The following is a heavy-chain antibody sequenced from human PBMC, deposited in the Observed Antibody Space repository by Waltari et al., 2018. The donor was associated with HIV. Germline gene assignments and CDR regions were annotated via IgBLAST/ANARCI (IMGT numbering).Heavy chain of an antibody. CDR1: GGFISRYF. V-gene: IGHV4-59*01. J-gene: IGHJ3*02. D-gene: IGHD5-12*01. CDR3: ARGRRGNDYTRLGALDI. CDR2: IYYSGST. Sequence: QVQLQESGPGLVKPSETLSLMCTVSGGFISRYFWSWIRPPPGKGLEWIGYIYYSGSTNYNPSLKSRVTISIDTSKNQFSLKLSSVTAADTAVYYCARGRRGNDYTRLGALDIWGQGTMVTVSS.